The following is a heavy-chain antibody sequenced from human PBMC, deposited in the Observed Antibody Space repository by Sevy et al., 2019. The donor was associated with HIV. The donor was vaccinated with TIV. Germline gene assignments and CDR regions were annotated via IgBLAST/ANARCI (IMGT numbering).Heavy chain of an antibody. V-gene: IGHV3-30-3*01. CDR1: GFAFSTHA. J-gene: IGHJ4*01. D-gene: IGHD1-26*01. Sequence: GGSLRLSCAASGFAFSTHAMHWVRQAPGKGLEWVAVISYEGTETFYAASVEGRFTISRDNSKNRLSLKINGLKPEDTAVYYCARDGGYSIKWYPLYWGHGTLVTVSS. CDR2: ISYEGTET. CDR3: ARDGGYSIKWYPLY.